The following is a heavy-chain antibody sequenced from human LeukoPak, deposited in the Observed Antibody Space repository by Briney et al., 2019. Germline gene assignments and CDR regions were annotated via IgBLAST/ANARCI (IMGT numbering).Heavy chain of an antibody. CDR2: IKSDGTST. D-gene: IGHD3-16*01. J-gene: IGHJ4*02. CDR3: ARDYTYGFDS. CDR1: GFTFSSYW. V-gene: IGHV3-74*01. Sequence: PGGSLRLSCAASGFTFSSYWMHWVRQGPGEGLVWVSLIKSDGTSTTYADSVQGRFTISRDNAKNTLYLQMNSLRAEDTAVYYCARDYTYGFDSWGQGTLVTVSS.